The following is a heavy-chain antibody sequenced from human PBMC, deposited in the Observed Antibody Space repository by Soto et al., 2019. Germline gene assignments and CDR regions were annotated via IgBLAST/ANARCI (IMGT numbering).Heavy chain of an antibody. CDR2: IYYSGST. CDR1: GGSISSSGYY. Sequence: SETLSLTCTFSGGSISSSGYYWGWIRQPPGKGLEWIGNIYYSGSTNYNPSLKSRVTISVDTSKNQFSLKVSSVTAADTAVYYCARRSYYGSGTIFDYWGQGTLVTVSP. D-gene: IGHD3-10*01. J-gene: IGHJ4*02. CDR3: ARRSYYGSGTIFDY. V-gene: IGHV4-39*01.